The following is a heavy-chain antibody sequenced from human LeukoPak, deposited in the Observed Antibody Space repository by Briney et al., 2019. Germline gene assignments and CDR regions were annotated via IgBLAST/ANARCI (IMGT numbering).Heavy chain of an antibody. V-gene: IGHV4-34*01. CDR1: GGSFSGHY. J-gene: IGHJ5*02. CDR3: ARDDSSGPAGYNWFDP. D-gene: IGHD3-22*01. Sequence: PSEILSLTCAVYGGSFSGHYWTWIRQPPGKGLEWIGEINHSGSTNYNPSLKSRVTISVDTSKNQFSLKLSSVTAADTAVYYCARDDSSGPAGYNWFDPWGQGTLVTVSS. CDR2: INHSGST.